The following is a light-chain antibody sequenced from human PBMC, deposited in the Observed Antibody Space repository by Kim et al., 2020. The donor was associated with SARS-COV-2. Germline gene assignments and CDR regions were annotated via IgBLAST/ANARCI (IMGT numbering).Light chain of an antibody. CDR2: QDN. Sequence: SYELTQPPSVSVSPGQTASITCSGYKLGDKYVSWYQQKPGQSLVVVIYQDNQRPLGIPERFSGSNSGNTATLTISGTQAMDEADYYCQAWDSSTHNYV. V-gene: IGLV3-1*01. CDR1: KLGDKY. J-gene: IGLJ1*01. CDR3: QAWDSSTHNYV.